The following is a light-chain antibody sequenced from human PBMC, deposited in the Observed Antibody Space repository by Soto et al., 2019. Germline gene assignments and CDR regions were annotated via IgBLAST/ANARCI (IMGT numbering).Light chain of an antibody. Sequence: EIVLTQSPGTLSLSPGERATLSCRASQSVSNNYLAWYQQKPGQAPRLLIYDASNRATGIPARFSGRGSGTDFTLTISSLEPEDLAVYYCQQYGSSRTFGQGTKVDI. CDR2: DAS. CDR1: QSVSNNY. J-gene: IGKJ1*01. V-gene: IGKV3-20*01. CDR3: QQYGSSRT.